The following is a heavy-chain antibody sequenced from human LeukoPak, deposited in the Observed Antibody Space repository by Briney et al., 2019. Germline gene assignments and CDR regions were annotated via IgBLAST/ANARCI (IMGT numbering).Heavy chain of an antibody. V-gene: IGHV1-2*06. CDR3: AREHSSSWDLDY. D-gene: IGHD6-13*01. J-gene: IGHJ4*02. CDR2: INPNGGGT. Sequence: GASVKVSCKASGYTFTGYYMHWVRQAPGQGLEWMGRINPNGGGTNYAQKFQGRVTMTRDTSASTAYMELSSLRSEDTAVYYCAREHSSSWDLDYWGQGTLVTVSS. CDR1: GYTFTGYY.